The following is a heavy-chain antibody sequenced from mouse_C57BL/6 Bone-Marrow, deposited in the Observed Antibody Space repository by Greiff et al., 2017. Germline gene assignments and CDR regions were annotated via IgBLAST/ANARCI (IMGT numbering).Heavy chain of an antibody. Sequence: VQLQQSGPELVKPGASVKISCKASGYAFSSSWMNWVKQRPGKCLEWIGRIYPGDGDTNYNGKFKGKATLTADKSSSTAYMQLSSLTSEDSAVYFCAIPHYYYGSSFWFAYWGQGTLVTVSA. CDR3: AIPHYYYGSSFWFAY. J-gene: IGHJ3*01. V-gene: IGHV1-82*01. CDR2: IYPGDGDT. CDR1: GYAFSSSW. D-gene: IGHD1-1*01.